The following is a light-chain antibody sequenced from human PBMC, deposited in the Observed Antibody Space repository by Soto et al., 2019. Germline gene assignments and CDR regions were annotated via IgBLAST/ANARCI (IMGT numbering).Light chain of an antibody. Sequence: QSALTQPRSVSGSPGQSVTVSCTGTSSDVGGYNYVSWYQQHPGKAPKLMIYDVDKRPSGVPDRFSGSKSGNTASLTISGLQADDEADYYCCSYAGYYTPLVFGTGTKVTVL. CDR1: SSDVGGYNY. J-gene: IGLJ1*01. CDR2: DVD. V-gene: IGLV2-11*01. CDR3: CSYAGYYTPLV.